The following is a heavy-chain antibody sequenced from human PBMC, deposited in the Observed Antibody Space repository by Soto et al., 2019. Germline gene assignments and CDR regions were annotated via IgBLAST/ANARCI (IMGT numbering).Heavy chain of an antibody. D-gene: IGHD1-26*01. CDR2: ISHDGTNK. V-gene: IGHV3-30-3*01. J-gene: IGHJ3*02. Sequence: PGGSLSLSCAASGFTFSNYAIHWARQAPGRGLEWVALISHDGTNKHYADSVKGRFTISRDNLKNTVYLQMNSLKPDDTAVFYCAREADPVGANDAFDIWGQGRMVTVSS. CDR1: GFTFSNYA. CDR3: AREADPVGANDAFDI.